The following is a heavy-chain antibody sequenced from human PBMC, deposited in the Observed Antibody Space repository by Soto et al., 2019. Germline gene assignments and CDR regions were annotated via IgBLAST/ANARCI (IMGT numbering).Heavy chain of an antibody. CDR1: GGSISSGGYY. V-gene: IGHV4-31*03. CDR3: ARELRYDCSGYLRGYNWFDP. Sequence: QVQLQELGPGLVKPSQTLSLTCTVSGGSISSGGYYWSWIRQHPGKGLGWIGFLYYSGSSYYNPSLKSRVTISVETSKNQFSLKLSSVTAADTAVYYCARELRYDCSGYLRGYNWFDPWGQGTLVTVSS. J-gene: IGHJ5*02. CDR2: LYYSGSS. D-gene: IGHD3-22*01.